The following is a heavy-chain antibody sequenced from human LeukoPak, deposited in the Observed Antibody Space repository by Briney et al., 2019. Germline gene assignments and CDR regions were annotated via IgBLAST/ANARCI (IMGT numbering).Heavy chain of an antibody. CDR1: GGSISSYY. Sequence: SETLSLTCTVSGGSISSYYWSWIRQPPGKGLEWIGYIYHSGSTNYNPSLKSRVTISVDTSKNQFSLKLSSVTAADTAVYYCARGGYDILTGYSPWGQGTLVTVSS. D-gene: IGHD3-9*01. CDR2: IYHSGST. CDR3: ARGGYDILTGYSP. V-gene: IGHV4-59*01. J-gene: IGHJ5*02.